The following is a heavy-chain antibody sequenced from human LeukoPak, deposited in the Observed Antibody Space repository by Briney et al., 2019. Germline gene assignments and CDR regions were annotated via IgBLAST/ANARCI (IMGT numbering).Heavy chain of an antibody. CDR1: GGSISSYY. J-gene: IGHJ4*02. CDR3: ARGDYYDSSGYLF. Sequence: PSETLSLTCTVSGGSISSYYWSWIRQPPGKGLEWIGYIYYSGSTNYNPSLKSRVTISVDTSKNQFPLKLSSVTAADTAVYYCARGDYYDSSGYLFWGQGTLVTVSS. D-gene: IGHD3-22*01. V-gene: IGHV4-59*01. CDR2: IYYSGST.